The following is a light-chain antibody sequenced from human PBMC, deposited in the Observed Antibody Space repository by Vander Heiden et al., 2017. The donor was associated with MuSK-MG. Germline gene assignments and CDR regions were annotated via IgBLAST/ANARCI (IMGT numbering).Light chain of an antibody. J-gene: IGKJ4*01. CDR3: QQRYRNPRNLT. Sequence: DIQMTQSPSSLSASVGDRVTITCRASQSISSYLNWYQQKPGKAPKLLIYAASSLQRGVQSRFSGSGYGTDFTLTISSRQPEDFATYYCQQRYRNPRNLTFGGGTKVEIK. CDR2: AAS. V-gene: IGKV1-39*01. CDR1: QSISSY.